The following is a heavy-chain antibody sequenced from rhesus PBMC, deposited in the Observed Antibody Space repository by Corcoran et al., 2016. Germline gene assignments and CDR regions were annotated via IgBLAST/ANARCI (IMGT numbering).Heavy chain of an antibody. CDR1: GGAIRSNY. Sequence: QVQLQESGPGLVQPSETLSLTCAVSGGAIRSNYWRWSRPTPGKGLEWIGRISGRGGSTDYNPSLKSRVTISTDTSKNQFSLKLSSVTAADTAVYYCARGVTGTPGRFDVWGPGVLVTVSS. CDR3: ARGVTGTPGRFDV. CDR2: ISGRGGST. J-gene: IGHJ5-1*01. D-gene: IGHD1-7*02. V-gene: IGHV4-173*01.